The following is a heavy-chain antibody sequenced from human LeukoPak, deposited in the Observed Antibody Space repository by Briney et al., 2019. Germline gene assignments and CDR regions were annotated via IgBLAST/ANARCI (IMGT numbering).Heavy chain of an antibody. J-gene: IGHJ4*02. V-gene: IGHV5-10-1*01. CDR3: ARHNGSGSYYYFDY. CDR2: IDPSDSYT. D-gene: IGHD3-10*01. CDR1: GYSFTGYW. Sequence: GESLKISCKGSGYSFTGYWISWVRQMPGKGLEWMGRIDPSDSYTNDSPSFQGHVTISADKSISTAYLQWSSLKASDTAMYYCARHNGSGSYYYFDYWGQGTLVTVSS.